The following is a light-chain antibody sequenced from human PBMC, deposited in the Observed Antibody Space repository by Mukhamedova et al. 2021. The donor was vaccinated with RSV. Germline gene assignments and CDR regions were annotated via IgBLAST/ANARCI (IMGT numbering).Light chain of an antibody. CDR1: QTIAKH. Sequence: SITCRASQTIAKHLNWYQQKPGQAPRLLIYAATSLPSGVPSRFSGSGSGTTFSLTVTSLQPEDVATYYCQQSFNTPWT. V-gene: IGKV1-39*01. J-gene: IGKJ1*01. CDR3: QQSFNTPWT. CDR2: AAT.